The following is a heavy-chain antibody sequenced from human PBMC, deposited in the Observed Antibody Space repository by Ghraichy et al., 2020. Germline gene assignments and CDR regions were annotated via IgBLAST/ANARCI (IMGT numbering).Heavy chain of an antibody. CDR1: GFTFSSYG. V-gene: IGHV3-33*01. J-gene: IGHJ6*02. CDR2: IWYDGSNK. Sequence: GGSLRLSCAASGFTFSSYGMHWVRQAPGKGLEWVAVIWYDGSNKYYADSVKGRFTISRDNSKNTLYLQMNSLRAEDTAVYYCARDPEGSGSYYRPYYYYYYGMGVWGQGTTVTVSS. CDR3: ARDPEGSGSYYRPYYYYYYGMGV. D-gene: IGHD3-10*01.